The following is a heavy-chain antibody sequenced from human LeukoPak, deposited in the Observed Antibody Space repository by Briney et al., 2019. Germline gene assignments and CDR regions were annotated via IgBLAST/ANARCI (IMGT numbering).Heavy chain of an antibody. D-gene: IGHD3-3*01. CDR2: ISSDGSIK. V-gene: IGHV3-30*18. J-gene: IGHJ4*02. CDR1: KFTFRHYG. Sequence: GGSLRLSCTASKFTFRHYGMQWVRQAPGKGLEWVAVISSDGSIKVYADSVKGRFTLSRDNSINTVDLQMNSLRAEDTAVYYCVKEYHSRGFGAYFDYWGQGTLVTVSS. CDR3: VKEYHSRGFGAYFDY.